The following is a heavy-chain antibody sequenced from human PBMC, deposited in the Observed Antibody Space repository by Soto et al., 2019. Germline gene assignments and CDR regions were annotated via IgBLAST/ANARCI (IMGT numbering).Heavy chain of an antibody. CDR2: ISYDGSNK. CDR3: AKDKVCCDHYYYYYMDV. CDR1: GFTFSSYG. J-gene: IGHJ6*03. V-gene: IGHV3-30*18. Sequence: GGSLRLSCAASGFTFSSYGMHWVRQAPGKGLEWVAVISYDGSNKYYADSVKGRFTISRDNSKNTLYLQMNSLRAEDTAVYYCAKDKVCCDHYYYYYMDVWGKGTTVTVSS. D-gene: IGHD3-16*01.